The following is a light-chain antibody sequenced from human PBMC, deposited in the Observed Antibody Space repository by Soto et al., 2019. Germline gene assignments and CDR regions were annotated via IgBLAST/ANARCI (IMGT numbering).Light chain of an antibody. J-gene: IGLJ1*01. CDR3: AAWDDSLNGYV. CDR2: EGH. V-gene: IGLV2-23*01. Sequence: QSALAQPASVSGSPGQSITISCTGASGYVGTYSLVSWYQQHPGKAPKVVIYEGHKRPSGVPDRFSGSTSVNTASLTISGLQTDDEADYYCAAWDDSLNGYVFGTGTKVTVL. CDR1: SGYVGTYSL.